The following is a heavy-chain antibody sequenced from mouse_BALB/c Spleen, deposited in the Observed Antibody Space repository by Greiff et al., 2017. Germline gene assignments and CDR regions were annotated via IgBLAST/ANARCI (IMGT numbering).Heavy chain of an antibody. CDR1: GYTFTSYY. Sequence: QVQLQQSGAELVKPGASVKLSCKASGYTFTSYYMYWVKQRPGQGLEWIGEINPSNGGTNFNEKFKSKATLTVDKSSSTAYMQLSSLTSEDSAVYYCTRGTSTMITTLDAMEYWGQGTSVTVSS. D-gene: IGHD2-4*01. V-gene: IGHV1S81*02. J-gene: IGHJ4*01. CDR3: TRGTSTMITTLDAMEY. CDR2: INPSNGGT.